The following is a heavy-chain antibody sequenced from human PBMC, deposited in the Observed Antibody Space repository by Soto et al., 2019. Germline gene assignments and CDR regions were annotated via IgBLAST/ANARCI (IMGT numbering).Heavy chain of an antibody. J-gene: IGHJ4*02. CDR1: GGSISSGDYY. CDR3: ARSASGSYQIFDY. V-gene: IGHV4-30-4*01. Sequence: SETLSLTCTVSGGSISSGDYYWSWIRQPPGKGLEWIGYIYYSGSTYYNPSLKSRVTISVDTSKNQFSLKLSSVTAADTAVYYCARSASGSYQIFDYWGQGTLVTVSS. D-gene: IGHD1-26*01. CDR2: IYYSGST.